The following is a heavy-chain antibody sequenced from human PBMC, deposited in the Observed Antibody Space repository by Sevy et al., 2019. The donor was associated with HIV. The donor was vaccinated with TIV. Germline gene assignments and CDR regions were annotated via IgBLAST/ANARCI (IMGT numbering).Heavy chain of an antibody. D-gene: IGHD4-17*01. V-gene: IGHV3-30-3*01. Sequence: GGSLRLSCAASGFAFTNYYAMHWVRQARGKGLEWVALISYDGSDKYYADSVKGRFTISRDNFKNTLYLQMNSLTTEDTAVYYCARPRANYVDHYFFYAMDVWGQGTTVTVSS. CDR3: ARPRANYVDHYFFYAMDV. CDR2: ISYDGSDK. J-gene: IGHJ6*02. CDR1: GFAFTNYYA.